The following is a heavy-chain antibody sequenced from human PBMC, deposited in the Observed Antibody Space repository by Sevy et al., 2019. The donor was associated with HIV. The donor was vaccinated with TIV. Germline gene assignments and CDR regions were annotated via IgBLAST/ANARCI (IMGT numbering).Heavy chain of an antibody. J-gene: IGHJ4*02. CDR1: GFTFSKYS. CDR3: AREGCTKPHDY. CDR2: LSFGCGEI. Sequence: GGSLRLSCAASGFTFSKYSMSRVRQPPGKGLGWVSTLSFGCGEINYADSVKGRFTISRDNSKSSVYLQMNNLRPEDTAVYYCAREGCTKPHDYWGQGTLLTVSS. D-gene: IGHD2-8*01. V-gene: IGHV3-23*01.